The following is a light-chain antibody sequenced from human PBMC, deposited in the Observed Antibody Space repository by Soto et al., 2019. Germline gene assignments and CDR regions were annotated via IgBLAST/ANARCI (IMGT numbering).Light chain of an antibody. V-gene: IGKV2-28*01. CDR1: QSLLHGNGYNY. CDR2: LGS. CDR3: MQALGTPLT. J-gene: IGKJ4*01. Sequence: DIVMTQSPLSLPVTPGEPASVSCRSGQSLLHGNGYNYLHWYLQKPGQSPQLLIYLGSNRASGVPDRFSGSGSGTDFTLKISRVEAEDAGVYYCMQALGTPLTFGGGTKVDIK.